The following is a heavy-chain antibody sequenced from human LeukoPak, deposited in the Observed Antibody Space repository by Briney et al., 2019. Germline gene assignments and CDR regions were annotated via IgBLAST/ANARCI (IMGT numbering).Heavy chain of an antibody. V-gene: IGHV1-69*13. CDR3: ASLSGDAGYYYYYMDV. CDR2: IIPISGTA. Sequence: ASVKVSCKASGGTFSNYAISWVRQAPGEGLEWMGGIIPISGTANYAQKLQDRVTITADESTSTAYMELSSLRSEDTAVYYCASLSGDAGYYYYYMDVWGKGTTVTVSS. J-gene: IGHJ6*03. D-gene: IGHD5-12*01. CDR1: GGTFSNYA.